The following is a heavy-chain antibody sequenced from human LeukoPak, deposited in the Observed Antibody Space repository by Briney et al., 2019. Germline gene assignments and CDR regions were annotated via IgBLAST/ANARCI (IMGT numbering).Heavy chain of an antibody. Sequence: ASVKVSCKASGYTFTGYYMHWVRQAPGQGLEWMGWINPNSGGTNYAQKFQGRVTMTRDTSTSTAYMELSRLRSDDTAVYYCARAGPCTNGVCYTLYYYYMDVWGKGTTVTVSS. CDR3: ARAGPCTNGVCYTLYYYYMDV. CDR2: INPNSGGT. J-gene: IGHJ6*03. D-gene: IGHD2-8*01. CDR1: GYTFTGYY. V-gene: IGHV1-2*02.